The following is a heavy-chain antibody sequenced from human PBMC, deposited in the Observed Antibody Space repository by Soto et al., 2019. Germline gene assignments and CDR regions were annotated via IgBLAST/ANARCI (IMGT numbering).Heavy chain of an antibody. D-gene: IGHD3-10*01. Sequence: GGSLRLSCAASGFTFSSYAMSWVHQAPGKGLEWVSAISGSGGSTYYADSVKGRFTISRDNSKNTLYLQMNSLRAEDTAVYYCAKDTIWFGELWRFFDYWGQGTLVTVSS. CDR3: AKDTIWFGELWRFFDY. CDR1: GFTFSSYA. CDR2: ISGSGGST. J-gene: IGHJ4*02. V-gene: IGHV3-23*01.